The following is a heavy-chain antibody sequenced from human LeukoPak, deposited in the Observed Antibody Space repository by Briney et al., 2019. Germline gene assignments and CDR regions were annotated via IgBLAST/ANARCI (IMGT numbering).Heavy chain of an antibody. J-gene: IGHJ4*02. CDR3: ARGRDIAAAIDY. CDR1: GGSFRVYY. V-gene: IGHV4-34*01. D-gene: IGHD6-13*01. CDR2: VNDSVST. Sequence: SATLSLTCVVHGGSFRVYYWSWIRQPPGKGLEWIGEVNDSVSTNYNPSLKSRVTPSVDTSKNQCSLKLSSVTAADTAVYYCARGRDIAAAIDYWGQGTLVTVSS.